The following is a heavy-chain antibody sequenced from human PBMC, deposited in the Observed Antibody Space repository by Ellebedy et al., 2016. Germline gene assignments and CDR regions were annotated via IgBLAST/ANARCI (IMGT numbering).Heavy chain of an antibody. CDR3: ARDRGSGSYGVYYFDY. D-gene: IGHD3-10*01. V-gene: IGHV1-69*04. CDR1: GGTFSSYA. CDR2: IIPILGIA. Sequence: SVKVSXKASGGTFSSYAISWVRQAPGQGLEWMGRIIPILGIANYAQKFQGRVTITADKSTSTAYMELSSLRSEDTAVYYCARDRGSGSYGVYYFDYWGQGTLVTVSS. J-gene: IGHJ4*02.